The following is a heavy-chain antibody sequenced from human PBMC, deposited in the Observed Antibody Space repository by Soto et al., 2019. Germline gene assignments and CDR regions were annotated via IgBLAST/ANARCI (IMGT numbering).Heavy chain of an antibody. J-gene: IGHJ4*02. CDR3: ARRLDPLQYSDY. CDR1: GFTFDDYG. V-gene: IGHV3-48*02. D-gene: IGHD5-18*01. Sequence: VQLVESGGGLVQPGGSLRLSCAASGFTFDDYGMNWVRQAPGKRLEWVSFISFSGNTIYYADSVRGRFTISRDNAKSTLFLQMNSLRDDDTDTYYCARRLDPLQYSDYWGRGTLVTVSS. CDR2: ISFSGNTI.